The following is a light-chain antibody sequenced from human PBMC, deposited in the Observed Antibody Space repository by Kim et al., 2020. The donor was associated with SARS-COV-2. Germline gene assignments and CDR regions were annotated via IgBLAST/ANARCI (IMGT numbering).Light chain of an antibody. J-gene: IGKJ1*01. CDR2: MAS. CDR1: QSMSSW. CDR3: QQYNSYSWT. V-gene: IGKV1-5*03. Sequence: ASVGDRVTITCRASQSMSSWLAWYQQKPGKAPKLLIYMASSLESGVPSRFSGSGSGTEFTLTISSLQPDDFATYYCQQYNSYSWTFGQGTKVDIK.